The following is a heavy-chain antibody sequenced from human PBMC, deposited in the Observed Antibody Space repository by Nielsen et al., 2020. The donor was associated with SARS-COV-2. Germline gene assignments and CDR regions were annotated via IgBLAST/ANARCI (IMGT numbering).Heavy chain of an antibody. V-gene: IGHV3-7*01. J-gene: IGHJ6*02. CDR3: ARDTHYYDSSGYYAPPYYYYGMDV. CDR2: IKQDGSEK. D-gene: IGHD3-22*01. Sequence: GGSLRLSCAASGFTCSSYWMSWVRQAPGKGLEWVANIKQDGSEKYYVDSVKGRSTISRDNSKNTLYLQMNSLRAEDTAVYYCARDTHYYDSSGYYAPPYYYYGMDVWGQGTTVTVSS. CDR1: GFTCSSYW.